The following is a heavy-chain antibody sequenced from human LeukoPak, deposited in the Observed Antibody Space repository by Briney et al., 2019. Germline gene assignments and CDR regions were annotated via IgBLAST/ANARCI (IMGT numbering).Heavy chain of an antibody. D-gene: IGHD4-17*01. V-gene: IGHV3-30*18. CDR2: ISHDGSNK. CDR1: GFTFSSYA. CDR3: AKITKATTPNY. Sequence: QPGGSLRLSCAASGFTFSSYAMHWVRQAPGKGLEWVAVISHDGSNKYFADSVKGRFTISRDNSKNTLYLQMSDLRAEDTAVYYCAKITKATTPNYWGQGTLVTVSS. J-gene: IGHJ4*02.